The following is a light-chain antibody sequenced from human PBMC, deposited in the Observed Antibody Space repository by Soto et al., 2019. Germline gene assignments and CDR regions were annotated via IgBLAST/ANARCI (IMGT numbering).Light chain of an antibody. CDR3: QQYNNWPPWT. CDR2: HAS. J-gene: IGKJ1*01. V-gene: IGKV3-15*01. Sequence: EIVMTQSPATVSVSPGERVTLSCRASQSVSDKLAWYQQKPGQAPRLLIYHASARATGIPARFSGSGSGTEFTLTISGLQSEDFAVYYCQQYNNWPPWTFGQGTKVDI. CDR1: QSVSDK.